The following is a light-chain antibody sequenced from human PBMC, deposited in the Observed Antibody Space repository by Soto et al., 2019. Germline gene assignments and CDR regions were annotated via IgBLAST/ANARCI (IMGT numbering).Light chain of an antibody. CDR1: QSISSW. V-gene: IGKV1-5*03. Sequence: DIQMTQSPSALSASLGDRVTTPCRSSQSISSWLAWYQQKPGKAPKLLIYKASTLKSGVPSRFSGSGSGTEFTLTISSLQPDDFATYYCQHYNSYSEAFGQGTKVDIK. J-gene: IGKJ1*01. CDR2: KAS. CDR3: QHYNSYSEA.